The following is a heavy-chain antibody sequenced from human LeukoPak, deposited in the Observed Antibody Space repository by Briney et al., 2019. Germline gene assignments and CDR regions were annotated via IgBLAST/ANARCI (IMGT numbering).Heavy chain of an antibody. V-gene: IGHV4-30-2*01. CDR2: IYHSGSA. CDR3: VRDKGYGVLDY. J-gene: IGHJ4*02. CDR1: GDSISSGGYS. Sequence: PSQTLSLTCAVSGDSISSGGYSWSWIRQPPGKGLEWIGYIYHSGSAYYKSSLKSRVTMTVDRSKNQFSLELSSVTAADTAVYYCVRDKGYGVLDYWGQRTLVTVSS. D-gene: IGHD4-17*01.